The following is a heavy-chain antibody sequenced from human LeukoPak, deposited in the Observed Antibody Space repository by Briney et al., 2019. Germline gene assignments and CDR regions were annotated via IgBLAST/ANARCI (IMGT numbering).Heavy chain of an antibody. CDR3: ARDLGDFWSGYYPLFWY. J-gene: IGHJ4*02. CDR2: ISSSSYI. CDR1: GFTFSNYS. Sequence: GGSLRLSCAASGFTFSNYSMNWVRQAPGKGLEWVSSISSSSYIYYADSVKGRFTISRDNAKNSLYLQMNSLRAEDTAVYYCARDLGDFWSGYYPLFWYWGQGTLVTVSS. V-gene: IGHV3-21*01. D-gene: IGHD3-3*01.